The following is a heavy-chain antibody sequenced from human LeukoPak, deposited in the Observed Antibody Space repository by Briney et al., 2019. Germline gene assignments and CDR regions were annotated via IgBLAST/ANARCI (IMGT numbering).Heavy chain of an antibody. CDR2: LSWDSTNI. V-gene: IGHV3-9*01. CDR3: AKGPSHYSWIYRYFDY. J-gene: IGHJ4*02. D-gene: IGHD1-26*01. CDR1: GFTFDYYA. Sequence: GWSLRLSCAASGFTFDYYAMHGVRQAPGKGLEGVSGLSWDSTNIGYADSVKGRFTITRDNAKNSLYLQMNSLRVEDTAFYYCAKGPSHYSWIYRYFDYWGQGTLVTVSS.